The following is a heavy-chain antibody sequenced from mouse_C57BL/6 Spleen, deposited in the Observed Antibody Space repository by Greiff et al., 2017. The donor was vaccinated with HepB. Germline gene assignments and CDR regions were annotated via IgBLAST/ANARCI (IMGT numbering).Heavy chain of an antibody. V-gene: IGHV5-9*01. Sequence: EVHLVESGGGLVKPGGSLKLSCAASGFTFSGYSMSWVRQTPERRLEWVATISGGVGNTYYPDSVKGRFAISRDNAKNTLYLQMSSLRSEDTALYYCARRGDYAMDYWGQGTSVTVSS. J-gene: IGHJ4*01. CDR3: ARRGDYAMDY. CDR2: ISGGVGNT. CDR1: GFTFSGYS.